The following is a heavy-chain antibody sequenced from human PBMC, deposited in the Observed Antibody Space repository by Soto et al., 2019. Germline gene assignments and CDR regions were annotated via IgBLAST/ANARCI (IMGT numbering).Heavy chain of an antibody. Sequence: QVHLQESGPGLLKPSETLSLTCTVSGGSINNHYWSWIRQPPGKGLEWIGYIYYTGSTNYNPSLKSRVSMSVDTSKTRVSLNLPSLTAADTAIYYCARANWYSEYWGQGTLVTVSS. D-gene: IGHD7-27*01. CDR3: ARANWYSEY. V-gene: IGHV4-59*11. J-gene: IGHJ4*02. CDR2: IYYTGST. CDR1: GGSINNHY.